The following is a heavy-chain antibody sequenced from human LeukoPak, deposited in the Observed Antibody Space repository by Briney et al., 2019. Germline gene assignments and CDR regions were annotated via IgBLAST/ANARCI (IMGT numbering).Heavy chain of an antibody. Sequence: SGGSLRLSCAASGFTVRSNYMSWVRQAPGKGLEWVSEIYSDGTTYYAASVKGRFGISRDNSKNAVDLQMNSLRAEDTAVYYCARDLREHGVFDIWGQGTMVTVSS. CDR2: IYSDGTT. CDR1: GFTVRSNY. D-gene: IGHD1-26*01. CDR3: ARDLREHGVFDI. V-gene: IGHV3-53*01. J-gene: IGHJ3*02.